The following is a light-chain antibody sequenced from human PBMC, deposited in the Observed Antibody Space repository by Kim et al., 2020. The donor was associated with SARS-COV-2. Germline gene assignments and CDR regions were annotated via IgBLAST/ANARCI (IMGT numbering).Light chain of an antibody. Sequence: QSALTHPASVSGSPGQSITISCTGTSSDVGGYNYVSWYQQHPGKAPKLMIYEVSNRPSGVSNRFSGSKSGNTASLTISGLQAEDEADYYCSSYTSSSSWVFGVGTQLT. CDR3: SSYTSSSSWV. CDR1: SSDVGGYNY. V-gene: IGLV2-14*01. J-gene: IGLJ3*02. CDR2: EVS.